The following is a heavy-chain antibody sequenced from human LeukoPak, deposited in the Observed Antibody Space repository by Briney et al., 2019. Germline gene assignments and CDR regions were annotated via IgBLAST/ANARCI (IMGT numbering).Heavy chain of an antibody. CDR2: IYYSGST. CDR1: GGSISSSSYY. J-gene: IGHJ3*02. Sequence: PSETLSLTCTVSGGSISSSSYYWGWIRQPPGKGLEWIGSIYYSGSTYYNPSLKSRVTISVDTSKNQFSLKLSSVTAADTAVYYCGRDYDILTGYQGGAFDIWGQGTMVTVSS. CDR3: GRDYDILTGYQGGAFDI. D-gene: IGHD3-9*01. V-gene: IGHV4-39*07.